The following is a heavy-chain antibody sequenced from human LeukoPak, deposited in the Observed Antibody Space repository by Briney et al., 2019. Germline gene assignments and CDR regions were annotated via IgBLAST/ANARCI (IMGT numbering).Heavy chain of an antibody. CDR2: ISYDGSNK. CDR1: GFTFSSYA. Sequence: PGGSLRLSCAASGFTFSSYAMHWVRQAPGKGLEWVAVISYDGSNKYYADSVKGRFTISRDNSKNTLYLQMNSLRAEDTAVYYCARDPSRQLLYYYGMDVWGKGTTVTVSS. CDR3: ARDPSRQLLYYYGMDV. V-gene: IGHV3-30-3*01. D-gene: IGHD2-2*01. J-gene: IGHJ6*04.